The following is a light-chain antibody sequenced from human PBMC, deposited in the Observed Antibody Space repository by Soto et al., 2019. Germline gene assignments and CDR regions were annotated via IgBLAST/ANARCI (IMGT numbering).Light chain of an antibody. CDR3: QQSYSTPSIT. CDR2: HAS. Sequence: DIQMTPSPSTLSASVVDRVTITCRASQTISSWLAWYQQKPGKAPRLLIHHASSLEGGVPSRFSGSGSGTDFTLTISSLQPEDFATYYCQQSYSTPSITFGQGTRLEIK. CDR1: QTISSW. V-gene: IGKV1-5*01. J-gene: IGKJ5*01.